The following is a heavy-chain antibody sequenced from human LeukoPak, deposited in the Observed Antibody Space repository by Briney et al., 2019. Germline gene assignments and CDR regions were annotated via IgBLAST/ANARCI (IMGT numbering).Heavy chain of an antibody. CDR3: TRREAVAGTPKAYFDY. CDR1: GGAIKSYF. D-gene: IGHD6-19*01. Sequence: SETLSLTRTVSGGAIKSYFWSCIREPPREGVEWIGYVYYRGSTNYNPSLKSRVTISLDTSKNQFSLKLNSVTTADTAVYFCTRREAVAGTPKAYFDYWGQGILVTVSS. CDR2: VYYRGST. J-gene: IGHJ4*02. V-gene: IGHV4-59*08.